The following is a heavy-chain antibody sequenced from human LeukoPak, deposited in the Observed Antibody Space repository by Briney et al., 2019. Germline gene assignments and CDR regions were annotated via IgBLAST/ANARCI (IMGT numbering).Heavy chain of an antibody. D-gene: IGHD2-21*02. Sequence: ASVKVSCKASGYTFTSYGISWVRQAPGQGLEWMGWISAYNGNTNYAQKLQGRVTMTTDTSTSTAYMELRSLRSDDTAVYYCARDLDCGGDCYSVYWGQGTLVTVSS. CDR1: GYTFTSYG. V-gene: IGHV1-18*01. CDR3: ARDLDCGGDCYSVY. J-gene: IGHJ4*02. CDR2: ISAYNGNT.